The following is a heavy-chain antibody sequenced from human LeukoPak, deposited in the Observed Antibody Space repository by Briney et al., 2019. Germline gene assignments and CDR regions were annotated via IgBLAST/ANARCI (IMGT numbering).Heavy chain of an antibody. V-gene: IGHV3-30*04. J-gene: IGHJ6*03. Sequence: GRSLRLSCAASGFTFSSYAMHWVRQAPGKGLEWVAVISYDGSNKYYADSVKGRFTISRGNSKNTLYLQMNSLRAEDTAVYYCAREGYRYYYYMDVWGKGTTVTVSS. CDR2: ISYDGSNK. CDR1: GFTFSSYA. D-gene: IGHD1-1*01. CDR3: AREGYRYYYYMDV.